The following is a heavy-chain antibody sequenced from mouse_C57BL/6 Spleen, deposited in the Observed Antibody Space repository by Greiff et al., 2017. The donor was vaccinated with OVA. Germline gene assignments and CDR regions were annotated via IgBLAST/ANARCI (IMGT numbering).Heavy chain of an antibody. J-gene: IGHJ3*01. Sequence: VQLQQSGAELVRPGASVTLSCKASGYTFTDYEMHWVKQTPVHGLEWIGAIDPETGGTAYNQKFKGKAILTADKSSSTAYMELRSLTSEDSAVYYCTRYYYGSTYWFAYWGQGILVTVSA. V-gene: IGHV1-15*01. CDR1: GYTFTDYE. D-gene: IGHD1-1*01. CDR3: TRYYYGSTYWFAY. CDR2: IDPETGGT.